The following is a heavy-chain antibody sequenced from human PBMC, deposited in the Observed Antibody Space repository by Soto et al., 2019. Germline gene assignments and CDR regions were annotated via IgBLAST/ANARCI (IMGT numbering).Heavy chain of an antibody. CDR2: ISSSSSYI. CDR1: GFTFSSYS. Sequence: GGSLRLSCAASGFTFSSYSMNWVRQAPGKGLEWVSSISSSSSYIYYADSVKGRFTISRDNAKNSLYLQMNSLRAEDTAVYYCARDQVPKGAAGRREFDYWGQGTLVTVSS. V-gene: IGHV3-21*01. CDR3: ARDQVPKGAAGRREFDY. D-gene: IGHD6-13*01. J-gene: IGHJ4*02.